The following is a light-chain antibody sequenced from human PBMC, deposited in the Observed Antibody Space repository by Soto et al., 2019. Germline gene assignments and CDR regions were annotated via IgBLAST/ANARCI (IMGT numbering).Light chain of an antibody. CDR2: EVS. Sequence: QSALTQPASGSGSPGQSITISCTGTNSDVGGYNYVSWYQQHPGKAPELRIYEVSHRPSGVSNRFSGSKSDNTASLTISGLQAEDEADYYCSSYTSISTLYVFGTGTKVTVL. CDR1: NSDVGGYNY. J-gene: IGLJ1*01. V-gene: IGLV2-14*01. CDR3: SSYTSISTLYV.